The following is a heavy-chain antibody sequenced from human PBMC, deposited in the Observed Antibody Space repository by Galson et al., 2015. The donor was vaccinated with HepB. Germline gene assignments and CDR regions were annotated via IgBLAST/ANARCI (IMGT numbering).Heavy chain of an antibody. CDR3: ARDDGDGRATMGAFDI. D-gene: IGHD5-24*01. V-gene: IGHV3-11*06. CDR2: ISSSSSYT. J-gene: IGHJ3*02. CDR1: GFTFSDYY. Sequence: SLRLSCAASGFTFSDYYMSWIRQAPGKGLEWVSYISSSSSYTNYADSVKGRFTISRDNAKNSLYLQMNSLRAEDTAVYYCARDDGDGRATMGAFDIWGQGTMVTVSS.